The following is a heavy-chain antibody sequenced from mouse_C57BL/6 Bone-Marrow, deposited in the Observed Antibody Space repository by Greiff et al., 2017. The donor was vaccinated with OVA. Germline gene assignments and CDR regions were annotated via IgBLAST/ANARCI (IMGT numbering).Heavy chain of an antibody. J-gene: IGHJ2*01. Sequence: GGGLVQPKGSLKLSCAASGFSFNTYAMNWVRQAPGKGLEWVARIRSKSNNYATYYADSVKDRFTISRDDSESMLYLQMNNLKTEDTAMYYCVRHRREDYFDYWGQGTTLTVSS. CDR3: VRHRREDYFDY. CDR2: IRSKSNNYAT. CDR1: GFSFNTYA. V-gene: IGHV10-1*01.